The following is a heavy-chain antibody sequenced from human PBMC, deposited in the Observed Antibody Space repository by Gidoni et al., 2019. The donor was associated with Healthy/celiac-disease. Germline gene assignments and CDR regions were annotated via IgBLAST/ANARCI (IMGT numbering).Heavy chain of an antibody. D-gene: IGHD2-15*01. CDR3: ASEWIYCSGGSCYFGHYYYYGMDV. CDR2: IYYSGST. V-gene: IGHV4-39*01. Sequence: QLQLQESGPGLVKPSETLSLTCTVSGGSISSRSYYWGWIRQPPGKGLEWIGSIYYSGSTYYNPSLKSRVTISVDTSKNQFSLKLSSVTAADTAVYYCASEWIYCSGGSCYFGHYYYYGMDVWGQGTTVTVSS. CDR1: GGSISSRSYY. J-gene: IGHJ6*02.